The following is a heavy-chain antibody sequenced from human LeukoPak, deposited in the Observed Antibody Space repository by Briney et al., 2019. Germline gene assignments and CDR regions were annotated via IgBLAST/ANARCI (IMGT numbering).Heavy chain of an antibody. V-gene: IGHV4-34*01. D-gene: IGHD2-15*01. CDR3: ARGNGLDHSTDIVVVVAAPYYFDY. J-gene: IGHJ4*02. Sequence: NPSETLSLTCAVYGGSFSGYYWSWIRQPPGKGLEWIGEINHSGSTNYNPYPKSRVTITVDTSTNQFSLKLSSVTAADTAVYYCARGNGLDHSTDIVVVVAAPYYFDYWGQGTLVTVSS. CDR1: GGSFSGYY. CDR2: INHSGST.